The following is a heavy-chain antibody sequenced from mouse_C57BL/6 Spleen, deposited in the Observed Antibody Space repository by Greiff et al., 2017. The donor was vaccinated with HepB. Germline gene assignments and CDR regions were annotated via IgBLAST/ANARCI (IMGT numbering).Heavy chain of an antibody. CDR2: ISDGGSYT. V-gene: IGHV5-4*01. CDR1: GFTFSSYA. CDR3: ARDRGLLREIYFDY. D-gene: IGHD2-3*01. Sequence: EVKVVESGGGLVKPGGSLKLSCAASGFTFSSYAMSWVRQTPEKRLEWVATISDGGSYTYYPDNVKGRFTISRDNAKNNLYLQMSHLKSEDTAMYYCARDRGLLREIYFDYWGQGTTLTVSS. J-gene: IGHJ2*01.